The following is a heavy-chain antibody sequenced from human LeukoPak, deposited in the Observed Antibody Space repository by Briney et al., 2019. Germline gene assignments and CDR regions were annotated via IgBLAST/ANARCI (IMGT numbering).Heavy chain of an antibody. CDR1: GFTFSRYW. Sequence: GGSLRLSCAASGFTFSRYWMTWVRQAPGKGLVWVSRINTDGSITSYADSVKGRFTTSRDTAKNTLYLQMNSLRAEDTAIYYCARVAGGTTFDYWGQGARVTVSS. CDR2: INTDGSIT. D-gene: IGHD6-13*01. V-gene: IGHV3-74*01. CDR3: ARVAGGTTFDY. J-gene: IGHJ4*02.